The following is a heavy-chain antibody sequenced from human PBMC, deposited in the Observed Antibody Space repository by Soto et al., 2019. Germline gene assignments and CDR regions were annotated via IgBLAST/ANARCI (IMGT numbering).Heavy chain of an antibody. CDR3: ARGTYFDY. V-gene: IGHV1-18*01. CDR2: ISANNDHT. CDR1: GYTLNTYG. Sequence: QVQLVQSGAEVKKPGASVKVSCKASGYTLNTYGITWVRQAPGQGLEWMGWISANNDHTNYPQKLQGRVTMTTDTPRSTAYVELRSLTSDTTPVYHCARGTYFDYGGQGPLFTVSS. J-gene: IGHJ4*02.